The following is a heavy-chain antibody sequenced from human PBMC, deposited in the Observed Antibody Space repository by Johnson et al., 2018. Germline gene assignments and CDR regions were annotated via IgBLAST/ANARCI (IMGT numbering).Heavy chain of an antibody. Sequence: VQLVQSGGGLVQPGGSLKLSCAASGFTFSGSAMHWVRQASGKGLEWVGHITHKANNYATVYAASVKGRFTIFRDDSKNKAYLQMNSLKTEDTAVYFSEVRSGWDPKYFQHWGQGTLVTVSS. CDR3: EVRSGWDPKYFQH. V-gene: IGHV3-73*01. J-gene: IGHJ1*01. CDR2: ITHKANNYAT. CDR1: GFTFSGSA. D-gene: IGHD6-19*01.